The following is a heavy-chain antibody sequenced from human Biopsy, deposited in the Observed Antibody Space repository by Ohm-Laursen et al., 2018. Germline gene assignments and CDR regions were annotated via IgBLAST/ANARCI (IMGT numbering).Heavy chain of an antibody. D-gene: IGHD3-22*01. Sequence: ASVKVSCKASGYTFTGYHVHWVRQAPGQGLEWMGGINAKTGDTNYAQKFQGRVTMIRDTSISTAYVDLSSLRSDDTAVYYCTRGGYYYDSLAYYYWFDPWGQGTLVTVSS. CDR2: INAKTGDT. J-gene: IGHJ5*02. CDR3: TRGGYYYDSLAYYYWFDP. V-gene: IGHV1-2*02. CDR1: GYTFTGYH.